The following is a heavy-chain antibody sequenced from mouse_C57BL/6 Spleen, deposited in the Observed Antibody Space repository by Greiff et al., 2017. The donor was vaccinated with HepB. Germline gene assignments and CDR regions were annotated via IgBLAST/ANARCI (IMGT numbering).Heavy chain of an antibody. J-gene: IGHJ3*01. CDR2: IYPGSGST. CDR3: ARSGVGLRRIFAY. D-gene: IGHD2-4*01. Sequence: VQLQQPGAELVKPGASVKMSCKASGYTFTSYWITWVKQRPGQGLEWIGDIYPGSGSTNYNEKFKSKATLTVDTSSSTAYMQLSSLTSEDSAVYYCARSGVGLRRIFAYWGQGTLFTVSA. CDR1: GYTFTSYW. V-gene: IGHV1-55*01.